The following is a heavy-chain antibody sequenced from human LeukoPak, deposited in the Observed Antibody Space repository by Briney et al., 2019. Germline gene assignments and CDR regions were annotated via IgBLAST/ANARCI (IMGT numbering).Heavy chain of an antibody. CDR3: VRSGYDYDWYDP. D-gene: IGHD5-12*01. CDR1: GGTLSDYS. V-gene: IGHV1-69*02. Sequence: ASVKVSCKAPGGTLSDYSISWVRQAPGQGLEWMGRIIPILNQANYAQKFQGRVTFTADKSTISAYMDLSSLRSEDTAVYYCVRSGYDYDWYDPWGQGTLVSVSS. CDR2: IIPILNQA. J-gene: IGHJ5*02.